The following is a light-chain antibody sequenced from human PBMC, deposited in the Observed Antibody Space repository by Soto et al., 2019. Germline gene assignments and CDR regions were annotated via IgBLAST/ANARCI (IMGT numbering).Light chain of an antibody. CDR1: QSVSSGY. CDR2: GAS. CDR3: QQYDSSQS. J-gene: IGKJ1*01. Sequence: EIVLTQSPGTLSLSPGERATLSYRASQSVSSGYLAWYRQKPGQAPRLLIYGASSRATGIPDRFSGSGSGTDFTLTISRLEPEDFAVYYCQQYDSSQSFGQGTKVEIK. V-gene: IGKV3-20*01.